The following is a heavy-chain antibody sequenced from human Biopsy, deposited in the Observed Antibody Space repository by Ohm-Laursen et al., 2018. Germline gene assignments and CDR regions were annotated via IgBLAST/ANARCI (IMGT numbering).Heavy chain of an antibody. D-gene: IGHD1-7*01. V-gene: IGHV3-9*01. CDR2: IDWNSRNL. Sequence: SLRLSCSASGFSFDDFAMHWVRQSPGKGLEWVAGIDWNSRNLNSGDSVKGRFSVSRDNAKNSLYLQMNSLRGEDTVLYYCVKDTNWNYVWDRPGATKGMDVWGQGTTVTVSS. CDR3: VKDTNWNYVWDRPGATKGMDV. J-gene: IGHJ6*02. CDR1: GFSFDDFA.